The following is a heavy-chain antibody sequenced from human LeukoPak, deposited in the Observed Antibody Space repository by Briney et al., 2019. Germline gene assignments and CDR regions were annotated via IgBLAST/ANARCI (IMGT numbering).Heavy chain of an antibody. CDR1: GFAFSTYS. CDR3: ATGYYDSSGYLPHY. J-gene: IGHJ4*02. CDR2: ISSSTTSSYI. D-gene: IGHD3-22*01. V-gene: IGHV3-21*01. Sequence: GGSLRLSCAASGFAFSTYSMNWVRQAPGKGLEWVSSISSSTTSSYIYYADSVKGRFTISRDNAKDSLYLQMNSLRAEDTAVYYCATGYYDSSGYLPHYWGQGTLVTVSS.